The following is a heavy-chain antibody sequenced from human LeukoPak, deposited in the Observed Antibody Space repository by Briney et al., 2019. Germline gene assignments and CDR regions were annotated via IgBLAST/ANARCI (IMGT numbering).Heavy chain of an antibody. CDR1: GGSISSSSYY. CDR2: IYYSGST. J-gene: IGHJ3*02. CDR3: ASERRRGDI. Sequence: SETLSLTCTVSGGSISSSSYYWGWIRQPPGKGLEWIGSIYYSGSTYYNPSLKSRVTISVDTSKNQFSLKLSSVTAADTAVYYCASERRRGDIWGQGTMVTVSS. V-gene: IGHV4-39*01.